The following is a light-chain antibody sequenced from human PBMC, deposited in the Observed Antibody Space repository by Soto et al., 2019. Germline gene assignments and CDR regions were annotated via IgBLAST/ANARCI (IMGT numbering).Light chain of an antibody. CDR3: QQTSRPPHT. Sequence: DIQMTQSPSSLSASFGDRVTITCRKSQSVNYHLTWYHQKPGRAPKLLIFHASSLKSGVPSRFSGSGSGTDFTLTISSLQPEDFATCFCQQTSRPPHTFGQGTMLEI. CDR2: HAS. J-gene: IGKJ2*01. V-gene: IGKV1-39*01. CDR1: QSVNYH.